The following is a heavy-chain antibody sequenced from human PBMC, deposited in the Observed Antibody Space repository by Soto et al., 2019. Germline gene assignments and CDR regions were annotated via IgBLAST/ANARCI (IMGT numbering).Heavy chain of an antibody. D-gene: IGHD4-4*01. CDR1: GFSFSSYA. V-gene: IGHV3-23*01. CDR3: AKMQTDYSNYVG. Sequence: GGSLRLSCAASGFSFSSYAMSWVRQAPGKGLKWVSTISGNAGSTYYTDSVKGRFTISRDNSKNTLYLHMNSLRAEDTAVYFCAKMQTDYSNYVGWGLGTLVTVSS. J-gene: IGHJ4*02. CDR2: ISGNAGST.